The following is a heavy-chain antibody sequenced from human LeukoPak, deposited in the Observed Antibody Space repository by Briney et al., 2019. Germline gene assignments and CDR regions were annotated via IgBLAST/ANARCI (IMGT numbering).Heavy chain of an antibody. Sequence: GGSLRLSCAASGLTFSSYWMHWVRQAPGKGLVWVSRINTNGSPTQYADSVKGRFTISRDNAKNTLYLQMNSLRAEDTAVYYCAGDLISGSGSLGYWGQGTLVTVSS. V-gene: IGHV3-74*01. CDR1: GLTFSSYW. CDR2: INTNGSPT. CDR3: AGDLISGSGSLGY. D-gene: IGHD3-10*01. J-gene: IGHJ4*02.